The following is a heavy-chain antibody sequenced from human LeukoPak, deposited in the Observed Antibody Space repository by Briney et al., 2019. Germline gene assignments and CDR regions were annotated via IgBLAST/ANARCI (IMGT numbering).Heavy chain of an antibody. V-gene: IGHV1-2*06. CDR2: VNPDSGGT. J-gene: IGHJ3*01. D-gene: IGHD3-22*01. Sequence: GASVKVSCKASGYTFTDNYIHWVRQAPGQGLEWMGRVNPDSGGTNYAQKFQGRVTKTRDTSINTAFVELRRLRSDDTATYYCARAQNYHDRSGYSDDTFDVWGHGTMITVSS. CDR1: GYTFTDNY. CDR3: ARAQNYHDRSGYSDDTFDV.